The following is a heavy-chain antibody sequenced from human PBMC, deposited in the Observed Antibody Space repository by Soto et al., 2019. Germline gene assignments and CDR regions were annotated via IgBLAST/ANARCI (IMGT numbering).Heavy chain of an antibody. CDR1: GFSLSTSGVG. V-gene: IGHV2-5*02. CDR3: ARHIPSGYNDAFDI. Sequence: QITLKESGPTLVNPTQTLTLTCTFSGFSLSTSGVGVGWIRQPPGKALEWVTLIYWDDDKRYSPSLKSRITTTKDTSKSQVVLTMSNMDPVDTGTYYCARHIPSGYNDAFDIWGQGTMVTVSS. D-gene: IGHD3-9*01. J-gene: IGHJ3*02. CDR2: IYWDDDK.